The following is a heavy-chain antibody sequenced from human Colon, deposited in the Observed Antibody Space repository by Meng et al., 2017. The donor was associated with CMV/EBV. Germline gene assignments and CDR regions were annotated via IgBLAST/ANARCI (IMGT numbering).Heavy chain of an antibody. V-gene: IGHV3-9*01. CDR1: GFTFDDYA. D-gene: IGHD1-26*01. Sequence: SLKISCAASGFTFDDYAMHWVRQAPGKGLEWVSSITWNSGRTGYVDSVEGRFTISRDNAKNSLYLQMNGLRAEDTALYYCAKDISPVGGATGYHGTDVWGQGTTVTVSS. CDR3: AKDISPVGGATGYHGTDV. J-gene: IGHJ6*02. CDR2: ITWNSGRT.